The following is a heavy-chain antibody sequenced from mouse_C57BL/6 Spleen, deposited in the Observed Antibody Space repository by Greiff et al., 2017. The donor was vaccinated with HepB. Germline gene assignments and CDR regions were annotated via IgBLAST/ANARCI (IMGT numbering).Heavy chain of an antibody. CDR1: GYTFTSYW. D-gene: IGHD2-5*01. J-gene: IGHJ2*01. V-gene: IGHV1-61*01. CDR3: ARGYSNYFDY. Sequence: QVHVKQPGAELVRPGSSVKLSCKASGYTFTSYWMDWVKQRPGQGLEWIGNIYPSDSETHYNQKFKDKATLTVDKSSSTAYMQLSSLTSEDSAVYYCARGYSNYFDYWGQGTTLTVSS. CDR2: IYPSDSET.